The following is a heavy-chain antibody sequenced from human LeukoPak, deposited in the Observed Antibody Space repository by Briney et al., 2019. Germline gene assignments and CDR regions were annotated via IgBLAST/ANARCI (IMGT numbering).Heavy chain of an antibody. D-gene: IGHD3-10*01. CDR2: INYSGST. J-gene: IGHJ5*02. V-gene: IGHV4-30-4*01. CDR1: GGSISSDNYQ. Sequence: SQTLSLTCTVSGGSISSDNYQWSWIRQPPGKGLEWIGYINYSGSTYYNPSLKSRITISVDTSKNHFSLKLSSVTAADTAVYYCARYGSGSTWFDPWGQGTLVTVSS. CDR3: ARYGSGSTWFDP.